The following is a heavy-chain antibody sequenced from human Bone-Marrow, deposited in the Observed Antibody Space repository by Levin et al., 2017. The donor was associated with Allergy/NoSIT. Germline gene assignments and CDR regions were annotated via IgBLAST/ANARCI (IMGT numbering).Heavy chain of an antibody. D-gene: IGHD3-3*01. V-gene: IGHV1-69*13. Sequence: ASVKVSCKTSGGTFSTHVISWVRQAPGQGLEWMGGITPIFGTANYAQNFQGRVTITADESASTVYMELSSLRSGDTAVYYCASSSDLESTFDYWGQGTLVTVSS. CDR1: GGTFSTHV. CDR3: ASSSDLESTFDY. CDR2: ITPIFGTA. J-gene: IGHJ4*02.